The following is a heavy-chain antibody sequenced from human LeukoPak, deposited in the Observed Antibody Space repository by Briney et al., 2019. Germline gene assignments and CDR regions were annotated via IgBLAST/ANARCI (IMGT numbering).Heavy chain of an antibody. CDR2: IKPSGGST. Sequence: ASVKVSCKASGYTFTSYDMHWVRQAPGQGPEWMGIIKPSGGSTGYAQKFQGRVTMTRDTSTSTVYMGLSNLRSEDTAVYYCARANYGQSFRWFDPWGQGTLVTVSS. D-gene: IGHD4-17*01. CDR1: GYTFTSYD. J-gene: IGHJ5*02. V-gene: IGHV1-46*01. CDR3: ARANYGQSFRWFDP.